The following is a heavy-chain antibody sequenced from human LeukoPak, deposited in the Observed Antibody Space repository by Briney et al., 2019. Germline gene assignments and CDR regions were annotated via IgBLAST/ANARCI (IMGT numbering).Heavy chain of an antibody. CDR3: ARDGQDYGDYFWYFDY. CDR1: GGTFSSYA. V-gene: IGHV1-69*13. J-gene: IGHJ4*02. D-gene: IGHD4-17*01. CDR2: IIPIFGTA. Sequence: SVKVSCKASGGTFSSYAISWVRQAPGQGLEWMGGIIPIFGTANYAQKFQGRVTITADESTSTAYMELSSLRSEDTAVYYCARDGQDYGDYFWYFDYWGQGTLVTVSS.